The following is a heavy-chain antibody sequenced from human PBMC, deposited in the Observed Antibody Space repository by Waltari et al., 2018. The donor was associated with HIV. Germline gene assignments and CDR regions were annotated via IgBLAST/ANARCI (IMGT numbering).Heavy chain of an antibody. CDR1: VFPLRANY. D-gene: IGHD1-26*01. CDR3: ARDPRSSGYYGMDV. V-gene: IGHV3-53*01. J-gene: IGHJ6*02. CDR2: IYSGGST. Sequence: EVQLVESGGGLIEPGGSLRLSCAASVFPLRANYMSWVRQAPGKGLEWVSVIYSGGSTYYADSVKGRFTISRDNSKNTLSLHMNSLRAEDTAVYYCARDPRSSGYYGMDVWGQGATVTVSS.